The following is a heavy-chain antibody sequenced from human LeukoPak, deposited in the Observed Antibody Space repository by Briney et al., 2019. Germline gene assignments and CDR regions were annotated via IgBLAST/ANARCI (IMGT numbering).Heavy chain of an antibody. J-gene: IGHJ6*03. CDR1: GFTFSSYG. CDR3: ARSGYSGSYGDYYYYSYYIDV. D-gene: IGHD1-26*01. V-gene: IGHV3-30*02. Sequence: GGALILSCAASGFTFSSYGMHWVRQSPGKGLEGGAFIRNDGSNKCYADSVKGRFTISRDNSKNTLYLQMTSLRPEDTAVYYCARSGYSGSYGDYYYYSYYIDVWGKGTTVTAS. CDR2: IRNDGSNK.